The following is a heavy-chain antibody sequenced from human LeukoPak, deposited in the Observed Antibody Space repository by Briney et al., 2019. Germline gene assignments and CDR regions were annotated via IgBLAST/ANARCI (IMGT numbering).Heavy chain of an antibody. J-gene: IGHJ3*02. CDR3: ARDGNWGSLRGAFDI. CDR2: IYPNSGGK. Sequence: ASVKVSCKASGYTFTGYYMHWVRQAPGQGLAWMGWIYPNSGGKNYTQNFQGRVTMTRDTSISTAYVELSRLRSDDTAVYYCARDGNWGSLRGAFDIWGQGTMVTVSS. V-gene: IGHV1-2*02. CDR1: GYTFTGYY. D-gene: IGHD7-27*01.